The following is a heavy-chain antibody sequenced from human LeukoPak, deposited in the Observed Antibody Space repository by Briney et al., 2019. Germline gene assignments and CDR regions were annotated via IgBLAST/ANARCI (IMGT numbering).Heavy chain of an antibody. D-gene: IGHD3-9*01. Sequence: ASVKVSCKASGYTFTSYDINWVRQATGQGLEWMGWMNPNSGNTGYAQKFQGRVTMTRNTSISTAYMELSSLRSEDTAVYYCARGRLRYFDWVLPYDASDIWGQGTMVTVSS. CDR1: GYTFTSYD. CDR3: ARGRLRYFDWVLPYDASDI. V-gene: IGHV1-8*01. CDR2: MNPNSGNT. J-gene: IGHJ3*02.